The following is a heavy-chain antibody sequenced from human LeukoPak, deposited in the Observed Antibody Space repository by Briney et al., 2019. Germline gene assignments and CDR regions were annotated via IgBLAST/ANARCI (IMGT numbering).Heavy chain of an antibody. J-gene: IGHJ4*02. CDR1: GFTFSSYA. Sequence: GGSLRLSCAASGFTFSSYAMSWVRQPPGKGLEWVSAISNSGGNTYYADSVKGRFTISRDNSKDTLSLQMNSLRAEDTAVYYCVLKVRFDYWGQGTLVTVSS. CDR2: ISNSGGNT. V-gene: IGHV3-23*01. D-gene: IGHD2-15*01. CDR3: VLKVRFDY.